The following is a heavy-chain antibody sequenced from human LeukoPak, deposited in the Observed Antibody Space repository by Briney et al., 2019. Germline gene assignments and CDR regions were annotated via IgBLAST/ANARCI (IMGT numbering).Heavy chain of an antibody. CDR1: GFTFSSYW. V-gene: IGHV3-7*01. D-gene: IGHD1-1*01. CDR2: IKQDGSEK. CDR3: ARSRVRPYFDY. J-gene: IGHJ4*02. Sequence: AGGSLRLSCAASGFTFSSYWMSWVRQAPGKGLEWVANIKQDGSEKYYVDSVKGQFTISRDNAKNSLYLQMNSLRAEDTAVYYCARSRVRPYFDYWGQGTLVTVSS.